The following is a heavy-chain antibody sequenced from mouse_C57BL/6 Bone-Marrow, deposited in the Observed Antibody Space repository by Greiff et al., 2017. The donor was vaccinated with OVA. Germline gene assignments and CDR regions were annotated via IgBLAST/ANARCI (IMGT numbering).Heavy chain of an antibody. D-gene: IGHD1-1*01. CDR3: AKNPPYYYGSSLYAMDY. V-gene: IGHV2-5*01. J-gene: IGHJ4*01. CDR2: IWRGGST. Sequence: QVQLQQSGPGLVQPSQSLSITCTVSGFSLTSYGVHWVRQSPGKGLEWLGVIWRGGSTDYNAAFMSRLSITKDNSKSQVFFKMNSLQADDTAIYYCAKNPPYYYGSSLYAMDYWGQGTSVTVSS. CDR1: GFSLTSYG.